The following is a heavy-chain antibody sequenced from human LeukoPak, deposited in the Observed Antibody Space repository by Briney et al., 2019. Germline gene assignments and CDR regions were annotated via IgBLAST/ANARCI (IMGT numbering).Heavy chain of an antibody. J-gene: IGHJ4*02. D-gene: IGHD3-10*01. CDR1: GYSFSSGYY. V-gene: IGHV4-38-2*02. Sequence: SETLSLTCTVSGYSFSSGYYWGWIRQPPGTGLEWIGSIYHSGSTYYNPSLKSRVTISVDTSKNQFSLKLSSVTAADTAVYYCARDHYYGSGRHYDYWGQGTLVTVSS. CDR2: IYHSGST. CDR3: ARDHYYGSGRHYDY.